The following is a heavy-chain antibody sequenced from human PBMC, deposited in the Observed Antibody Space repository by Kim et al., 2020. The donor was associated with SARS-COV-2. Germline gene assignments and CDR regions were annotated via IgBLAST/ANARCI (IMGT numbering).Heavy chain of an antibody. J-gene: IGHJ4*02. V-gene: IGHV3-23*03. CDR3: AKALLTTVGVPATY. Sequence: GGSLRLSCAASGFTFSSYAMSWVRQAPGKGLEWVSVIYSGGSSTYYADSVKGRFTISRDNSKNTLYLQMNSLRAEDTAVYYCAKALLTTVGVPATYWGQGPLVTVSS. CDR2: IYSGGSST. D-gene: IGHD4-17*01. CDR1: GFTFSSYA.